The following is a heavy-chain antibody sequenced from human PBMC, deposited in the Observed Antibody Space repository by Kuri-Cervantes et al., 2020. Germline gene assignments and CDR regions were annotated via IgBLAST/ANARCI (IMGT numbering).Heavy chain of an antibody. Sequence: GESLKISCAASGFTFSSYGMHRVRQAPGKGLEWVSYISSSGSTIYYADSVKGRFTISRDNAKNSLYLQMNSLRDEDTAEYYCARGHSSGWYRGSNYGMDVWGQGTTVTVSS. D-gene: IGHD6-19*01. CDR1: GFTFSSYG. J-gene: IGHJ6*02. CDR3: ARGHSSGWYRGSNYGMDV. CDR2: ISSSGSTI. V-gene: IGHV3-48*02.